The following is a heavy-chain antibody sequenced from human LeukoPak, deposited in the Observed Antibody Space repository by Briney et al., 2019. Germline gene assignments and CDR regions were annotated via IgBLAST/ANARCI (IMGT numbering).Heavy chain of an antibody. J-gene: IGHJ1*01. CDR1: GGTFSSYA. CDR3: AGDARYCSSTSCPFQH. CDR2: IIPIFGTA. Sequence: SVKVSCKASGGTFSSYAISWVRQAPGQGLEWMGGIIPIFGTANYAQKFQGRVTITADESTSTAYMELSSLRSEDTAVYYCAGDARYCSSTSCPFQHWGQGTLVTVSS. V-gene: IGHV1-69*13. D-gene: IGHD2-2*01.